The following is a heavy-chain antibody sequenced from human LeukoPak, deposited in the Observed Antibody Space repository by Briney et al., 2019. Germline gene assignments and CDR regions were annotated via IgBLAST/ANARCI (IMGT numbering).Heavy chain of an antibody. Sequence: PGGSLRLSCAASGFTFSSYAMSWVRQAPGKGLEWVSAISGSGGSTYYADSVKGRFTISRDNSKNTLYLQMNSLRAEDTAVYYCAKDPGYYGSGNVNWFDPWGQGTLVTVSP. D-gene: IGHD3-10*01. J-gene: IGHJ5*02. V-gene: IGHV3-23*01. CDR1: GFTFSSYA. CDR3: AKDPGYYGSGNVNWFDP. CDR2: ISGSGGST.